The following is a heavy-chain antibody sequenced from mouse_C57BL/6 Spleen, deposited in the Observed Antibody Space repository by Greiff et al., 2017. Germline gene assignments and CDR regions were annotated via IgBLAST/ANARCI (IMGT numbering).Heavy chain of an antibody. J-gene: IGHJ3*01. CDR1: GFTFSDFY. D-gene: IGHD1-1*01. CDR2: SRNKANDYTT. V-gene: IGHV7-1*01. CDR3: ARDDYYGSSYLAY. Sequence: EVQLQQSGGGLVQSGRSLRLSCATSGFTFSDFYMEWVRQAPGKGLEWIAASRNKANDYTTEYSASVKGRFIVSRDTSQSILYLQMNALRAEDTAIYYCARDDYYGSSYLAYWGQGTLVTVSA.